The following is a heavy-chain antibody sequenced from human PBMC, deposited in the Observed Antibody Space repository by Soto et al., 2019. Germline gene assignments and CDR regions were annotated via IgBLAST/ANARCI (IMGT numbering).Heavy chain of an antibody. CDR1: GGSISSGGYS. CDR3: ARLSGTYYGGFDY. Sequence: PSETLSLTCTVSGGSISSGGYSWSWIRQPPGKGLEWIGEINHGGSTNYNPSLKSRVTISVDTSKNHLSLKLSSVTAADTAVYYCARLSGTYYGGFDYWGQGTRVTVSS. CDR2: INHGGST. J-gene: IGHJ4*02. V-gene: IGHV4-39*02. D-gene: IGHD1-26*01.